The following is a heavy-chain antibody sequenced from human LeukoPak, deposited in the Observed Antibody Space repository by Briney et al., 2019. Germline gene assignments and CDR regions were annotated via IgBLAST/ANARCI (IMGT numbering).Heavy chain of an antibody. CDR3: ARGSRGRTLDY. V-gene: IGHV1-69*05. CDR2: IIPIFGTA. J-gene: IGHJ4*02. D-gene: IGHD1/OR15-1a*01. Sequence: ASVKVSCKASGGTFSSYAISWARQVPGQGLEWMGGIIPIFGTANYAQKFQGRVTITTDESTSTAYMELSSLRSEDTAVYYCARGSRGRTLDYWGQGTLVTVSS. CDR1: GGTFSSYA.